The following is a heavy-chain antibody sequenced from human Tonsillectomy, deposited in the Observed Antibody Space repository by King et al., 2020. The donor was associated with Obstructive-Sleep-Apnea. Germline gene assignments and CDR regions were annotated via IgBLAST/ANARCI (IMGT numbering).Heavy chain of an antibody. V-gene: IGHV3-30*18. D-gene: IGHD3-16*01. CDR1: GFSFSNND. CDR3: AKAKREIGDVYYFDS. Sequence: VQLVESGGGVVQPGRSLRLSCAASGFSFSNNDLHWVRQSPGKGLEWVARITYDGRNKYYADSVKGRFTISRDNSRDTLYLQMNSLRTEDTAVFFCAKAKREIGDVYYFDSWGQGTLVTVSS. CDR2: ITYDGRNK. J-gene: IGHJ4*02.